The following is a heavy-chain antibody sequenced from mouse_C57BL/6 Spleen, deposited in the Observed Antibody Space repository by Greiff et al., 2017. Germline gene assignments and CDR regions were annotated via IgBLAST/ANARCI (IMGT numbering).Heavy chain of an antibody. CDR2: IWSDGST. J-gene: IGHJ4*01. CDR1: GFSLTSYG. V-gene: IGHV2-6-1*01. CDR3: ARHLSYYYGSSYDAMDY. D-gene: IGHD1-1*01. Sequence: QVQLKESGPGLVAPSQSLSITCTVSGFSLTSYGVHWVRQPPGKGLEWLVVIWSDGSTTYNSALKSRLSISKDNSKSQVFLKMNSLQTDDTAMYYCARHLSYYYGSSYDAMDYWGQGTSVTVSS.